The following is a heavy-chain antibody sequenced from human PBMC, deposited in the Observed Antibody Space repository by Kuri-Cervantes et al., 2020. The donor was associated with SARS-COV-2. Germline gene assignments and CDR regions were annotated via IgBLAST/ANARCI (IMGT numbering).Heavy chain of an antibody. CDR2: VKTNSGNT. CDR3: YCAPKEGFDS. CDR1: GYNFNSYG. D-gene: IGHD2-21*01. V-gene: IGHV1-8*01. J-gene: IGHJ4*02. Sequence: ASVKVSCKTSGYNFNSYGVTWVRQAPGQGLEWMGMVKTNSGNTLYAQFFQGRVTMTRDTSTSTVYMELSSLTSEDTAIYYCYCAPKEGFDSWGQGTLVTVSS.